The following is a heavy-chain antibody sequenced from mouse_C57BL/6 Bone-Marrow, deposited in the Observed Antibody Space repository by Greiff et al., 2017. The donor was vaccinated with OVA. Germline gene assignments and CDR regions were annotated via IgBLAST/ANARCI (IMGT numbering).Heavy chain of an antibody. J-gene: IGHJ3*01. CDR2: ISSGSSTI. D-gene: IGHD3-1*01. Sequence: DVMLVESGGGLVKPGGSLKLSCAASGFTFSDYGMHWVRQAPEKGLEWVAYISSGSSTIYYADTVKGRFTISRDNAKNTLFLQMTSLRSEDTAMYYCARPGLAWFAYWGQGTLVTVSA. CDR1: GFTFSDYG. V-gene: IGHV5-17*01. CDR3: ARPGLAWFAY.